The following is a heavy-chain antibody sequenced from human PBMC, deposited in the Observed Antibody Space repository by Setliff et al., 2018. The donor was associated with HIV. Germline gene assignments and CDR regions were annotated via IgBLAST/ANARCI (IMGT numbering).Heavy chain of an antibody. CDR1: GFTFSSYG. Sequence: GGSLRLSCAASGFTFSSYGMHWVRQAPGKGLEWVAFIRYDGSNKYYADSVKGRFTISRDNSKNTLNLQMNSLRAEDTAVYYCAKDHATSSWFTALLDYWGQGALVTVS. V-gene: IGHV3-30*02. D-gene: IGHD6-13*01. J-gene: IGHJ4*02. CDR3: AKDHATSSWFTALLDY. CDR2: IRYDGSNK.